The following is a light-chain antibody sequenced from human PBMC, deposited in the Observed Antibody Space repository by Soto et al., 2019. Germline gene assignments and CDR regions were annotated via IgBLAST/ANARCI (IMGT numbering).Light chain of an antibody. Sequence: QSVLTQPPSASGSPGQSVTISCTGTSSDVGAYNYVSWYQQHPGKAPKLMIYDVTKRPSGVPDRFSGSKSGNTAFLTVSGLQAEDEADYYCISYAGSSIWVFGGGTKVTVL. CDR3: ISYAGSSIWV. CDR2: DVT. CDR1: SSDVGAYNY. V-gene: IGLV2-8*01. J-gene: IGLJ3*02.